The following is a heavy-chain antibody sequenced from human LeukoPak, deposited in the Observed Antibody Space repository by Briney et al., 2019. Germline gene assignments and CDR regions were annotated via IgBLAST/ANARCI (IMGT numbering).Heavy chain of an antibody. D-gene: IGHD2-15*01. CDR2: ISSGSSYI. CDR1: GFTFSSYS. J-gene: IGHJ4*02. V-gene: IGHV3-21*01. Sequence: PGGSLRLSCAASGFTFSSYSMNWVRQAPGKGLEWVSFISSGSSYIYYADSVKGRFTISRANAKNSLYLQMNSLRPEDTAVYYCAREVGYCSGGRCLHYYFDYWGQGTLVTVSS. CDR3: AREVGYCSGGRCLHYYFDY.